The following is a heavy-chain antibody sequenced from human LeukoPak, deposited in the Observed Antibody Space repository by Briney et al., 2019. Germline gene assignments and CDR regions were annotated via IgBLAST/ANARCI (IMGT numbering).Heavy chain of an antibody. J-gene: IGHJ6*03. Sequence: ASLKVSCKASGYTFTGYYMHWVRQAPGQGLEWMGWINPNSGGTNYAQKFQGRVTMTRDTSISTAYMELSRLRSDDTAVYYCASGGVVVPAATTATPTYYYYYYMDVWGKGTTVTVSS. CDR2: INPNSGGT. CDR3: ASGGVVVPAATTATPTYYYYYYMDV. CDR1: GYTFTGYY. V-gene: IGHV1-2*02. D-gene: IGHD2-2*01.